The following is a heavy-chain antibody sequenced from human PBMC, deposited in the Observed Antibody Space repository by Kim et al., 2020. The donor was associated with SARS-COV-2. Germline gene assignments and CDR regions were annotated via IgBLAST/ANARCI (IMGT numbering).Heavy chain of an antibody. V-gene: IGHV6-1*01. D-gene: IGHD3-10*01. CDR2: TYYRSKWNN. Sequence: SQTLSLTCAISGDSVTSNSAVWHWVRQSPSRGLEWLGRTYYRSKWNNDYAVSVKSRITINSDTSKNQLSLQLNSVTPEDTAVYYCGRGSGSYPYWFDPWGQGTLVTVSS. CDR1: GDSVTSNSAV. CDR3: GRGSGSYPYWFDP. J-gene: IGHJ5*02.